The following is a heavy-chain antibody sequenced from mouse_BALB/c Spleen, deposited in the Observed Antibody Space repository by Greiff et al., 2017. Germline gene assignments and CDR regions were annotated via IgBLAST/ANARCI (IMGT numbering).Heavy chain of an antibody. Sequence: QVQLKQSGPELVRPGVSVKISCKGSGYTFTDYAMHWVKQSHAKSLEWIGVISTYYGNTNYNQKFKGKATMTVDKSSSTAYMELARLTSEDSAIYYCARRDGNGYAMDYWGQGTSVTVSS. J-gene: IGHJ4*01. CDR1: GYTFTDYA. CDR2: ISTYYGNT. V-gene: IGHV1-67*01. CDR3: ARRDGNGYAMDY. D-gene: IGHD2-1*01.